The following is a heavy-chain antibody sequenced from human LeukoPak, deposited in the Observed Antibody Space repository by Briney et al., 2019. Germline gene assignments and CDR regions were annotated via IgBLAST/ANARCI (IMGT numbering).Heavy chain of an antibody. CDR2: IYHSGST. J-gene: IGHJ4*02. V-gene: IGHV4-38-2*02. D-gene: IGHD3-9*01. CDR1: GGSISSYY. Sequence: SETLSLTCTVSGGSISSYYWSWIRQPPGRGLEWIGSIYHSGSTYYNPSLKSRVTISVDTSKNQFSLKLSSVTAADTAVYYCARVDDILTGPDYWGQGTLVTVSS. CDR3: ARVDDILTGPDY.